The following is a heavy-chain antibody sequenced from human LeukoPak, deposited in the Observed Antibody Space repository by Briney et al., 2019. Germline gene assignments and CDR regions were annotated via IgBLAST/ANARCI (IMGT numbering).Heavy chain of an antibody. CDR3: ARDAPGVAEYYYYYMDV. D-gene: IGHD3-3*01. Sequence: SETLSLTCTVSGGSISSGSYYWSWIRQPAGKGLEWIGRIYTSGSANYTPSLKSRVTISIDTSKNQFSLRVSDVTAADTAKYYCARDAPGVAEYYYYYMDVWGKGTTVTVSS. CDR1: GGSISSGSYY. V-gene: IGHV4-61*02. J-gene: IGHJ6*03. CDR2: IYTSGSA.